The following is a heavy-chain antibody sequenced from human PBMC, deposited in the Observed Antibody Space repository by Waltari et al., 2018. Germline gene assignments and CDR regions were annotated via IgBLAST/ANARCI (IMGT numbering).Heavy chain of an antibody. V-gene: IGHV3-48*01. CDR1: GFTFSGYS. D-gene: IGHD6-19*01. CDR2: ISGSSSTI. Sequence: EVQLVESGGGLVQPGGSLRLSCAASGFTFSGYSINWVRQAPGKGLEWVSYISGSSSTIYYADSVKGRFTISRDNAKKSLYLQMSSLRAEDTAVYYCAREEEAVAGDAFDIWGQGTMVTVSS. CDR3: AREEEAVAGDAFDI. J-gene: IGHJ3*02.